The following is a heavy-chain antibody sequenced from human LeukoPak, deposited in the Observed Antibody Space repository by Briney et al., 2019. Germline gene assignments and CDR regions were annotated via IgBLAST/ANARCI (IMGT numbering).Heavy chain of an antibody. J-gene: IGHJ4*02. CDR1: GFPLTSSW. CDR3: ARDSYGKTDY. V-gene: IGHV3-7*04. CDR2: IKQDGSEE. Sequence: GGSLRLSCAASGFPLTSSWMSWVRLPPGKGLEWVANIKQDGSEEYYVDSVKGRFTISRDNAKNSLYLQMSSLRAEDTAVYYCARDSYGKTDYWGLGTLVTVSS. D-gene: IGHD5-18*01.